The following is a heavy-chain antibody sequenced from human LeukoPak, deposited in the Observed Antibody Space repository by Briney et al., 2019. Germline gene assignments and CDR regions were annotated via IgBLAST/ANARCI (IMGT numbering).Heavy chain of an antibody. J-gene: IGHJ4*02. CDR2: ISGSGGST. D-gene: IGHD3-10*01. CDR1: GFTFNNYG. V-gene: IGHV3-23*01. Sequence: PGESLRLSCAASGFTFNNYGMHWVRQAPGKGLEWVSAISGSGGSTYYADSVKGRFTVSRDNSKDTLYLQMNDLRPDDTAIYYCAKRNTMVRGGPCFDYWGQGLLVTVSS. CDR3: AKRNTMVRGGPCFDY.